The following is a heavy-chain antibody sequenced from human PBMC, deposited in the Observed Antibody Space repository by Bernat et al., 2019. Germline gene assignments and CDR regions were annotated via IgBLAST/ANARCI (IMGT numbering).Heavy chain of an antibody. J-gene: IGHJ4*02. CDR3: GVPTVIFLDD. CDR1: GFTFSTYA. CDR2: MGVSGAST. Sequence: EVQLVESGGGLVRPGGSLRLSCAASGFTFSTYAMRWVRQAPGKGLEWVSAMGVSGASTHYADYVKGRLTISRDNSKNTLYLQMDSLRAEDTATYYCGVPTVIFLDDWGQGTLVTVSS. D-gene: IGHD2-2*01. V-gene: IGHV3-23*04.